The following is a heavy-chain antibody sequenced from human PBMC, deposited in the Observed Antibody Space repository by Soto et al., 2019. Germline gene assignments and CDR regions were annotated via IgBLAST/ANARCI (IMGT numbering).Heavy chain of an antibody. CDR3: ARERRSKGDDYYYYGMDV. CDR1: GFNFDDYG. V-gene: IGHV3-20*04. D-gene: IGHD3-16*01. Sequence: EVQLVESGGGVARPGGSLRLSCAASGFNFDDYGMSWVRQAPGKGLEWVSGIKWNGGSTGYADSVKGRFTISRDNAKNSLFLQMNSLRAEDTALYYCARERRSKGDDYYYYGMDVWGQGTTVTVSS. CDR2: IKWNGGST. J-gene: IGHJ6*02.